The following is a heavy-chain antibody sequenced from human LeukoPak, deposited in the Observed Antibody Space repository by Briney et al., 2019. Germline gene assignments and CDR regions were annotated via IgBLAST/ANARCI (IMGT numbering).Heavy chain of an antibody. V-gene: IGHV3-66*01. Sequence: GGSLRPSCAAFGFTVSSNYMSWVRQPPGKGLEWVAVLYRAGDTYYADSVKGRFTISRDDSKNTLYLQMNTVRVEDTAVYYCARDAYDNTESVRWFDPWGQGTLVTVSS. J-gene: IGHJ5*02. CDR1: GFTVSSNY. D-gene: IGHD3-9*01. CDR3: ARDAYDNTESVRWFDP. CDR2: LYRAGDT.